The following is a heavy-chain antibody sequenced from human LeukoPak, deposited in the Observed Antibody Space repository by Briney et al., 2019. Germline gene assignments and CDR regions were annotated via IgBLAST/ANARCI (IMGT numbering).Heavy chain of an antibody. D-gene: IGHD5-24*01. CDR2: ISSSGSSI. CDR1: GFTFSSYE. V-gene: IGHV3-48*03. CDR3: ARDGDGYNWGYYFDY. Sequence: PGGSLRLSCAASGFTFSSYEMNWVRQAPGKGREWGSYISSSGSSIYYADSVKCRFTLSRDNAKNSLYLQMNSLRAEDTAVYYCARDGDGYNWGYYFDYWGQGTLVTVSS. J-gene: IGHJ4*02.